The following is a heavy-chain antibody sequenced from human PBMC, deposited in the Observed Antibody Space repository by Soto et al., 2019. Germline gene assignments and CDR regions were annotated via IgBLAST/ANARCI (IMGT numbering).Heavy chain of an antibody. CDR3: ARASWIQLWSYYYYGMDV. CDR1: EGTISSYA. D-gene: IGHD5-18*01. Sequence: SEEVSGKASEGTISSYAISCVRQGTGQGLEWMGGIIPIFGTANYAQKFQGRVTITADESTSTAYMELSSLRSEDKAVYYCARASWIQLWSYYYYGMDVWRRGPTCTVSS. J-gene: IGHJ6*02. V-gene: IGHV1-69*13. CDR2: IIPIFGTA.